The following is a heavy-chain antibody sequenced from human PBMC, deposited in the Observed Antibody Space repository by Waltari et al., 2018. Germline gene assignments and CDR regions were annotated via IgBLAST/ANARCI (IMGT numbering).Heavy chain of an antibody. J-gene: IGHJ4*02. CDR2: KSYEGRNK. CDR1: GFTFSRFA. D-gene: IGHD3-9*01. Sequence: QVQLVESGGGVVQPGRSLRLSCAASGFTFSRFAMHWVRQAPGKGLEWVAVKSYEGRNKYYGDSVKGRFTISRDNSRNTLYLEMDSPRTEDTAVYYCARDYCDITWCDGLDYWGQGTLVTVSS. CDR3: ARDYCDITWCDGLDY. V-gene: IGHV3-30*04.